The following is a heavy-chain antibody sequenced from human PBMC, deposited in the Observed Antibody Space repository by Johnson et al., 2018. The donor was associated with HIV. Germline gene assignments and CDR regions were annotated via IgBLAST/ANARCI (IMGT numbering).Heavy chain of an antibody. CDR1: GFTFSSYA. J-gene: IGHJ3*02. CDR2: ISYDGNNQ. CDR3: AVWELGLGIDFDI. V-gene: IGHV3-30-3*01. D-gene: IGHD1-7*01. Sequence: QVQLVESGGGVVQPGRSLRLSCAASGFTFSSYAMHWVRQAPGKGLEWVAVISYDGNNQYYADSVKGRFTISRDNSKNPVYLQMNSLRDEDTAVYYCAVWELGLGIDFDIWGQGTMVTVSS.